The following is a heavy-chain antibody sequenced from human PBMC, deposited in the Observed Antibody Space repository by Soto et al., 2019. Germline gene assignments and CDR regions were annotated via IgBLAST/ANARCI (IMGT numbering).Heavy chain of an antibody. D-gene: IGHD3-10*01. J-gene: IGHJ4*02. CDR3: TRTSVDWEILFFDY. CDR2: IRSKAYGGTT. CDR1: GFTFGDYV. V-gene: IGHV3-49*04. Sequence: GGSLRLSCRSSGFTFGDYVLSWVRQAPGKGPEWVGFIRSKAYGGTTEYAASVRGRFTISRDDSKSIAYLRMNSLKTEDTAVYYCTRTSVDWEILFFDYWGQGTLVTVSS.